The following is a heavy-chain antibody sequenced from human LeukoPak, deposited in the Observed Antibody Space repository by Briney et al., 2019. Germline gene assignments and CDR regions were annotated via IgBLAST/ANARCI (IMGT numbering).Heavy chain of an antibody. J-gene: IGHJ4*02. Sequence: GGSLRLSCAASGFTVSSNYMSWVRQAPGKGLEWVSVIYSGGSTYYADSVKGRFTISRDNSKNTLYLQMNSLRAEDAAVYYCASHYGSGSYYLLYWGQGTLVTVSS. CDR1: GFTVSSNY. V-gene: IGHV3-66*04. CDR3: ASHYGSGSYYLLY. D-gene: IGHD3-10*01. CDR2: IYSGGST.